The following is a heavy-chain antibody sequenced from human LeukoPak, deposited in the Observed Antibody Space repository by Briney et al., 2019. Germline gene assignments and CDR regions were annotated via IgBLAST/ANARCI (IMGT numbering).Heavy chain of an antibody. Sequence: ASVKVSCKASGYTFTTYYIHWVRQAPGQGLEWMGIINPTGGSTTYAQKFQGRVTMTGDTSTSTVLMEVNSLRSEDTAVYYCALYSSTWYWGQGTLVTVSS. CDR3: ALYSSTWY. CDR1: GYTFTTYY. V-gene: IGHV1-46*01. D-gene: IGHD6-13*01. CDR2: INPTGGST. J-gene: IGHJ4*02.